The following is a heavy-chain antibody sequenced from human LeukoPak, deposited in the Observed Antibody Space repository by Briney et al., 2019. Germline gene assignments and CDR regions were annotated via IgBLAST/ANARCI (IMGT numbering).Heavy chain of an antibody. D-gene: IGHD3-22*01. V-gene: IGHV3-23*01. CDR3: APTLQCYYDSSGSGY. Sequence: PGGSLRLSCAASGFTFSSYAMSWVRQAPGKGLEWVSAISGSGGSTYYADSVKGRFTISRDNSKNTLYLQMNSLRAEDTAVYYCAPTLQCYYDSSGSGYWGQGTLVTVSS. CDR2: ISGSGGST. J-gene: IGHJ4*02. CDR1: GFTFSSYA.